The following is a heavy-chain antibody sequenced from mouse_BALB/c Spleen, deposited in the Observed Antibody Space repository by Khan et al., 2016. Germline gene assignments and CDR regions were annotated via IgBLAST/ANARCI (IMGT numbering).Heavy chain of an antibody. CDR2: IWGDGST. Sequence: QVQLKESGPGLVAPSQSLSITCTVSGFSLTGYGVNCVRQPPGKGLEWLGMIWGDGSTDYNSALKSRLSISKDNSKSQVFLKMNSLQTDDTARYYWARGWGEDWGQGTSVTVSS. D-gene: IGHD2-3*01. J-gene: IGHJ4*01. V-gene: IGHV2-6-7*01. CDR1: GFSLTGYG. CDR3: ARGWGED.